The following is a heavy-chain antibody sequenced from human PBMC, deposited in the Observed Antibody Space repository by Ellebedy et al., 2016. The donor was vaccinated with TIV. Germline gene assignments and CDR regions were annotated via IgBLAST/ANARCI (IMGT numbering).Heavy chain of an antibody. CDR1: GFTFTDWP. Sequence: GESLKISCAASGFTFTDWPMNWVRQAPGKGLEWVANIRSASRDTYYADSVKGRFTISRDNAKNSLYLQMNSLTDEDTAVYYCARDTDWSFDYWGQGILVTVSS. D-gene: IGHD1-1*01. CDR3: ARDTDWSFDY. CDR2: IRSASRDT. J-gene: IGHJ4*02. V-gene: IGHV3-48*02.